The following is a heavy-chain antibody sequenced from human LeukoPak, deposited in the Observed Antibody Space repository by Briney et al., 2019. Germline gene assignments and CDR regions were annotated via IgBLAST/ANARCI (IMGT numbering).Heavy chain of an antibody. Sequence: ASVKVSCKVSGYTLTELSMHWVRQAPGKGLEWMGGFDPEDGETIYAQKFQGRVTMTEDTSTDTAYMELSSLRSEDTAVYYCATGGRSKAAAGTPSYYYYGMDVWGQGTTVTVSS. V-gene: IGHV1-24*01. D-gene: IGHD6-13*01. CDR3: ATGGRSKAAAGTPSYYYYGMDV. CDR2: FDPEDGET. J-gene: IGHJ6*02. CDR1: GYTLTELS.